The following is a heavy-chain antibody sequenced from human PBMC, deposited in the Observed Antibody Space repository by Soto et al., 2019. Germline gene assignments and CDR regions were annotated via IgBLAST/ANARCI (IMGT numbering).Heavy chain of an antibody. J-gene: IGHJ3*02. CDR3: ARGSSTRSPTAFEI. D-gene: IGHD2-2*01. CDR2: IWYDGSNK. CDR1: GFTFSSCG. Sequence: QVQLVESGGGVVQPGRSLRLSCAASGFTFSSCGMHWVRQAPGKGLEWVAVIWYDGSNKYYAESVKGRFTISRDNFKNTLYLQMNSLTAEGTAVYYCARGSSTRSPTAFEIWVQGTMVTVSS. V-gene: IGHV3-33*01.